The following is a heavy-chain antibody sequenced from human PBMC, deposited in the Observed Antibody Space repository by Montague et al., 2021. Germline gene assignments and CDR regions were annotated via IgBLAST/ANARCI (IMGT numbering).Heavy chain of an antibody. J-gene: IGHJ5*02. Sequence: CAISGDSVSIDDATWNWIRQSPSRGLEWLGRTYYRSKWYNEYALSVKSRITVNPDTSKNQFSLLLNSVTPEDTAVYYCARGWQKRFDPWGQGTLVTVSS. CDR2: TYYRSKWYN. CDR3: ARGWQKRFDP. D-gene: IGHD5-24*01. CDR1: GDSVSIDDAT. V-gene: IGHV6-1*01.